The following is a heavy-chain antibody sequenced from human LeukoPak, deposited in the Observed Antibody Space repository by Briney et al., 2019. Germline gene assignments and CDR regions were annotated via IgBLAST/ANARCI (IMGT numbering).Heavy chain of an antibody. D-gene: IGHD2-21*02. Sequence: PGGSLILSCAASGFEFISYGMQWVRQAPGKGLVWVSRINTDGSSTSYADSVKGRFTVSRDNAKNTLFLQVNSLRVEDTAVYFCTRELPREVTLDYWGQGTPVTVSS. V-gene: IGHV3-74*01. J-gene: IGHJ4*01. CDR2: INTDGSST. CDR3: TRELPREVTLDY. CDR1: GFEFISYG.